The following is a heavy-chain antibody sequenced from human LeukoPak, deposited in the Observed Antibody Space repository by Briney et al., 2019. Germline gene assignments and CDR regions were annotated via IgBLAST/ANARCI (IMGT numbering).Heavy chain of an antibody. J-gene: IGHJ4*02. D-gene: IGHD3-16*02. CDR2: ISGSGGST. CDR1: GFTSSSYA. CDR3: AKGYVWGSYRHPNFDY. V-gene: IGHV3-23*01. Sequence: PGGSLRLSCAASGFTSSSYAMSWVRQAPGKGLEWVSAISGSGGSTYYADSVKGRFTISRDNSKNTLYLQMNGLRAEDTAVYYCAKGYVWGSYRHPNFDYWGQGTLVTVSS.